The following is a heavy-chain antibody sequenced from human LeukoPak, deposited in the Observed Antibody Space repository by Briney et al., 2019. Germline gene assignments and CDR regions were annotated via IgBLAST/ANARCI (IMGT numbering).Heavy chain of an antibody. CDR3: ARGVVAAPSVVRFDP. CDR1: GYTFTSYD. CDR2: MNPNSGNT. D-gene: IGHD2-15*01. J-gene: IGHJ5*02. V-gene: IGHV1-8*01. Sequence: GASVKVSCKASGYTFTSYDINWVRQATGQGLEWLGWMNPNSGNTGYAQKFQGRVTMTRNTSISTAYMELSSLRSEDTAVYYCARGVVAAPSVVRFDPWGQGTLVTVSS.